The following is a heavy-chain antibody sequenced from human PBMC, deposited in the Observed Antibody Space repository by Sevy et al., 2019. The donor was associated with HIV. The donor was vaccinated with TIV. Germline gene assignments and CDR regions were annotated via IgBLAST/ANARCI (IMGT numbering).Heavy chain of an antibody. V-gene: IGHV3-21*01. CDR2: ISSSSSYI. J-gene: IGHJ6*02. CDR1: GFTFSSYA. CDR3: ARTAYCSGGSCYYYYGMDV. D-gene: IGHD2-15*01. Sequence: GGSLRLSCAASGFTFSSYAWHWVRQAPGKGLEWVSSISSSSSYIYYADSVKGRFTISRDNAKNSLYLQMNSLRAEDTAVYYCARTAYCSGGSCYYYYGMDVWGQGTTVTVSS.